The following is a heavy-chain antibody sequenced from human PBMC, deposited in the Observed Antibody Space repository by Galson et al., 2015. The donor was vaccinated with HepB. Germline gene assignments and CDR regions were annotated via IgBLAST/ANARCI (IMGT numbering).Heavy chain of an antibody. CDR2: ISGSSGST. V-gene: IGHV3-23*01. Sequence: SLRLSCAASGFTFSIYAMNWVRQAPGKGLEWVSGISGSSGSTYYADSVKGRFTISRDSSKNTLYLQMNSLRAEDTAVYYCAKVRSSWTGAFDIWGQGTIVTVSS. CDR3: AKVRSSWTGAFDI. CDR1: GFTFSIYA. J-gene: IGHJ3*02. D-gene: IGHD6-13*01.